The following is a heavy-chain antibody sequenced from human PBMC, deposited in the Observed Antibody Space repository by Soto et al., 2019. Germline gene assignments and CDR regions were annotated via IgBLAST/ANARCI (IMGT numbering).Heavy chain of an antibody. V-gene: IGHV4-59*01. Sequence: PSETLSLTCSVSGGSMSEYFWSWIRQSPGKGLEWIGYIYYLGSTDYNPSLKSRVTISEDTSKRQFSLRLTSVTAADAAVYYCARDGYDGSGSPYPAYWGPGTQVTVSS. J-gene: IGHJ4*02. CDR1: GGSMSEYF. CDR3: ARDGYDGSGSPYPAY. D-gene: IGHD3-10*01. CDR2: IYYLGST.